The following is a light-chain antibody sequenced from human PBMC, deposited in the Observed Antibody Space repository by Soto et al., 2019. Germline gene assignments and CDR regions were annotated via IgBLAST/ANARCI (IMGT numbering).Light chain of an antibody. CDR1: QSVSSY. J-gene: IGKJ5*01. CDR2: DAS. Sequence: EIVLTQSPATLSLSPGERATLSCRASQSVSSYLAWYHQKPGQAPRLLIYDASNRATGIPARFSGSGSGTDLTLTISSLEPEDFAVYYCQQRSNWPTFGQGTRLEIK. CDR3: QQRSNWPT. V-gene: IGKV3-11*01.